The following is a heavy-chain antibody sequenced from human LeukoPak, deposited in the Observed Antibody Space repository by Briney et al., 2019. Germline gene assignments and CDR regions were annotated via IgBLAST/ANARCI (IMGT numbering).Heavy chain of an antibody. V-gene: IGHV3-7*01. CDR2: IKQDGSEK. CDR3: ARDRPMVRGVIMDYYYYYMDV. Sequence: PGGTLRLSCAASGFTFSSYWMSWVCQAPGKGLEWVANIKQDGSEKYYVDSVRGRFTISRDNAKNSLYLQMNSLRAEDTAVYYCARDRPMVRGVIMDYYYYYMDVWGKGTTVTVSS. D-gene: IGHD3-10*01. CDR1: GFTFSSYW. J-gene: IGHJ6*03.